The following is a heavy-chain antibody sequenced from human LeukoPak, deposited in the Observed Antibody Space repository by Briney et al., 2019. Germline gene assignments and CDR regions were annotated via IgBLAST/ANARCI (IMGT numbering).Heavy chain of an antibody. D-gene: IGHD2-15*01. V-gene: IGHV4-61*02. CDR3: ASRIGYCSGGSCLPNY. Sequence: SETLSLTCTVSGGSISSGSYYWSWIRQPAGKGLEWIGRIYTSGSTNYNPSLKSRVTISVDTSKNQFSLKLSSVTAADTAVYYCASRIGYCSGGSCLPNYWGQGTLVTVSS. CDR1: GGSISSGSYY. CDR2: IYTSGST. J-gene: IGHJ4*02.